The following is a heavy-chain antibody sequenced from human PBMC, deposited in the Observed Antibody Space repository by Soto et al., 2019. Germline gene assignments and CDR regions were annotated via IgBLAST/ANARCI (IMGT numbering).Heavy chain of an antibody. J-gene: IGHJ4*02. V-gene: IGHV4-4*02. D-gene: IGHD6-13*01. CDR2: IYHSGST. CDR1: GGSIISSNW. Sequence: SDTLSLTCALSGGSIISSNWWSGVRQPPGKGLEWIGEIYHSGSTNYNPSLKSRVTISVDKSKNQFSLKLSSVTAADTAVYYCAAHVVGSSWYYFDYWGQGTLVTVS. CDR3: AAHVVGSSWYYFDY.